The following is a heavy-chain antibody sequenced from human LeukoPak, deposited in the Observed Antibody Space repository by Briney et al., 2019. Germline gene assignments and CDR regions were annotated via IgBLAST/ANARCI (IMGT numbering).Heavy chain of an antibody. CDR3: GREYRIQLWYGGFDP. CDR1: GGSISSYY. Sequence: SETLSLTCTVSGGSISSYYWSWIRQPAGKGLEWIGRIYTSGSTNYNPSLKSRVTISVDKSKNQSSLKLSSVTAADTAVYYCGREYRIQLWYGGFDPWGQGTLVTVSS. D-gene: IGHD5-18*01. J-gene: IGHJ5*02. CDR2: IYTSGST. V-gene: IGHV4-4*07.